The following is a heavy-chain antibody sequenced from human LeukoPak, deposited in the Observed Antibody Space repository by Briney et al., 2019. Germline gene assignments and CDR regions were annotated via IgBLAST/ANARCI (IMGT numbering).Heavy chain of an antibody. Sequence: SETLSLTCTVSGGSISSSSYYWGWIRQPPGKGLEWIGSIYYSGSTYYNPSLKSRVTISVDTSKNQFSLKLSSVTAADTAVYYCARHMYGRWGINDYWGQGTLVTVSS. CDR2: IYYSGST. CDR1: GGSISSSSYY. V-gene: IGHV4-39*01. J-gene: IGHJ4*02. CDR3: ARHMYGRWGINDY. D-gene: IGHD3-10*01.